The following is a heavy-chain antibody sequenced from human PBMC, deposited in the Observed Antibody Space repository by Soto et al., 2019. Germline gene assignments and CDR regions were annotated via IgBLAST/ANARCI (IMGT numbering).Heavy chain of an antibody. CDR2: ISSSGSTI. D-gene: IGHD1-7*01. CDR1: GFTFSDYY. V-gene: IGHV3-11*01. J-gene: IGHJ6*03. Sequence: QVQLVESGGGLVKPGGSLRLSCAASGFTFSDYYMSWIRQAPGKGLEWVSYISSSGSTIYYADSVKGRFTISRDNAKNSLYLQMNSLRAEDKAVYYCARETLELRYYSYYMDVWGKGTTVTVSS. CDR3: ARETLELRYYSYYMDV.